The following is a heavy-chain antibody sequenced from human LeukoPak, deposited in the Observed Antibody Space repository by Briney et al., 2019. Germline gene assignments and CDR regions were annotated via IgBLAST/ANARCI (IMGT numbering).Heavy chain of an antibody. CDR1: GGTFSSYA. J-gene: IGHJ4*02. CDR2: IIPIFGTA. D-gene: IGHD3-22*01. CDR3: ARDPRSGYHDY. V-gene: IGHV1-69*05. Sequence: GASVKVSCKASGGTFSSYAISWVRQAPGQGLEWMGGIIPIFGTANYAQKFQGRVTITRDTSARIAYMELSSLRSEDTAVYYCARDPRSGYHDYWGQGTLVTVSS.